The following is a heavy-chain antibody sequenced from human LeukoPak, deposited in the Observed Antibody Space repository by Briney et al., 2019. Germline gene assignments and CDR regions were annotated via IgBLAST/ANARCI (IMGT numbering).Heavy chain of an antibody. CDR1: GFTFSSYS. V-gene: IGHV3-21*01. J-gene: IGHJ4*02. CDR2: ISSSSSYI. Sequence: GGSLRLSCAASGFTFSSYSMNWVRQAPGKGLEWVSSISSSSSYIYYADSVKGRFTISRDNAKNSLYLQMNSLRAEDTAVYYCARSGYSYGELFFWGQGTLVTVSS. CDR3: ARSGYSYGELFF. D-gene: IGHD5-18*01.